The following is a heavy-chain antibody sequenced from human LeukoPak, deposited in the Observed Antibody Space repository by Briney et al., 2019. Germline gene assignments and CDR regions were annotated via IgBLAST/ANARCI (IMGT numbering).Heavy chain of an antibody. J-gene: IGHJ4*02. CDR2: FDPENPEI. Sequence: GASVKVSCKLSGNTLRELPIQWVRQAGGKGLEWMAGFDPENPEIVYAQNFQGRVTMAEDTSTNTAYMELTSLTSDDTALYYCATRGSDFWSGFDYWGQGTQVTVSS. V-gene: IGHV1-24*01. CDR3: ATRGSDFWSGFDY. CDR1: GNTLRELP. D-gene: IGHD3-3*01.